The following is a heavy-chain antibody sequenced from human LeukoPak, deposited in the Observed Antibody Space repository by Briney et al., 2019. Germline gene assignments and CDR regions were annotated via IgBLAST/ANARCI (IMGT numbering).Heavy chain of an antibody. CDR1: GGSISSTNYY. J-gene: IGHJ4*02. CDR2: IYYSGST. CDR3: TREGAGTIVDY. V-gene: IGHV4-39*07. D-gene: IGHD6-19*01. Sequence: SETLSLTCTVSGGSISSTNYYWGWIRQHPGKGLEWIASIYYSGSTYYNPSLKSRVTISLDTSKNQFSLKLSSVTAADTAVYYCTREGAGTIVDYWGQGILVTVSS.